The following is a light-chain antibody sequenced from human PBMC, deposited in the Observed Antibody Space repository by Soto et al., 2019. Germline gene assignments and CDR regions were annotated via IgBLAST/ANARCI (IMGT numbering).Light chain of an antibody. CDR1: QSVSSNY. Sequence: EIVLTQSPGTLSLSPGERATLSCRASQSVSSNYLAWYQQKPGQAPRLLIYGASSRATGIPDRFSGSGSGTDFNLTISRLEAEDFAVYHCQQYGSPPLTFGGGTKVEIK. J-gene: IGKJ4*01. CDR3: QQYGSPPLT. V-gene: IGKV3-20*01. CDR2: GAS.